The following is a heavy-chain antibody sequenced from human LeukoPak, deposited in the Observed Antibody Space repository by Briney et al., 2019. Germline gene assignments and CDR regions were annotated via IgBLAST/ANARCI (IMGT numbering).Heavy chain of an antibody. J-gene: IGHJ4*02. Sequence: PGGSLRLSCAASGFTVSSNYMSWVRQAPGKGLEWVSTISGSGGSTYYADSVKGQFTISRDNSKNTLYLQMSSLRAEDTAIYYCAKGLYDILTGYFLAPFDYWGQGTLVTVSS. V-gene: IGHV3-23*01. D-gene: IGHD3-9*01. CDR3: AKGLYDILTGYFLAPFDY. CDR1: GFTVSSNY. CDR2: ISGSGGST.